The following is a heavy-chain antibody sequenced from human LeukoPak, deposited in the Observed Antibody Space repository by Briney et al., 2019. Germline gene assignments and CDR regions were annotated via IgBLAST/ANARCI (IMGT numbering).Heavy chain of an antibody. Sequence: GGSLRLSCAASGFSFGNYWMHWVRQAPGKGLKGLLWVSRISVDGSKTDYADSVKGRFTISRDNSKNTLYLQMNSLRAEDTAVYYCAKDLAGIFDYWGQGTLVTVSS. CDR3: AKDLAGIFDY. V-gene: IGHV3-74*01. J-gene: IGHJ4*02. CDR2: ISVDGSKT. CDR1: GFSFGNYW. D-gene: IGHD2-15*01.